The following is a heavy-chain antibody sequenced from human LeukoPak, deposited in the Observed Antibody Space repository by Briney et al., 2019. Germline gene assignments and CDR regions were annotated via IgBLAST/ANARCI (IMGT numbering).Heavy chain of an antibody. V-gene: IGHV3-23*01. CDR1: GFTFSSYE. D-gene: IGHD5-12*01. J-gene: IGHJ3*02. CDR3: AKVDYSGYSSDDAFDI. Sequence: GGSLRLSCAASGFTFSSYEMNWVRQAPGKGLEWVSAISGSGGSTYYADSVKGRFTISRDNSKNTLYLQMNSLRAEDTAVYYCAKVDYSGYSSDDAFDIWGQGTMVTVSS. CDR2: ISGSGGST.